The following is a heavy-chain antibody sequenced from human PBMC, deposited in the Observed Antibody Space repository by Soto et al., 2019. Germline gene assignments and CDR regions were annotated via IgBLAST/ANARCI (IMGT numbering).Heavy chain of an antibody. Sequence: PGGSLRLSCKASGFMFNNSAMTWVRQAPGQGLQWVASVSDNGGSRGGTYYADSVKGRFTISRDNSKNTLYLQLDSLTGADTAVYYCAIAKAVVLAALDIWGQGTMVTVSS. V-gene: IGHV3-23*01. CDR2: VSDNGGSRGGT. CDR1: GFMFNNSA. J-gene: IGHJ3*02. D-gene: IGHD2-21*01. CDR3: AIAKAVVLAALDI.